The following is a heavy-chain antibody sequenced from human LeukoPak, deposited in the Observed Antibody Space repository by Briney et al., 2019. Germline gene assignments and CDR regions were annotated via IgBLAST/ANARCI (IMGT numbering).Heavy chain of an antibody. V-gene: IGHV3-11*04. CDR1: GFTFTDYY. J-gene: IGHJ4*02. D-gene: IGHD3-10*01. Sequence: GGSLRLSCAASGFTFTDYYMSWIRQAPGKGLEWVAYIGLSGSPTYYADSVKGRFTISRDNAKKSVHLQMNSLRVEDTAVYFCAREDYYYSSGYWGQGTLVTVSS. CDR3: AREDYYYSSGY. CDR2: IGLSGSPT.